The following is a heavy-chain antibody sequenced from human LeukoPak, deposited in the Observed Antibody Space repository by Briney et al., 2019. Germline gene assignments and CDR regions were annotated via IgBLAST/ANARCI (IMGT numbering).Heavy chain of an antibody. CDR1: GFTFDDYG. CDR3: ARAPNWNYRAPWHY. J-gene: IGHJ4*02. D-gene: IGHD1-7*01. CDR2: INWNGGST. V-gene: IGHV3-20*04. Sequence: GGSLRLSCAASGFTFDDYGMSWVRQAPGKGLEWVSGINWNGGSTGYADSVKGRFTISRDNAKNSLYLQMNSLRAEDTALYYCARAPNWNYRAPWHYWGQETLVTVSS.